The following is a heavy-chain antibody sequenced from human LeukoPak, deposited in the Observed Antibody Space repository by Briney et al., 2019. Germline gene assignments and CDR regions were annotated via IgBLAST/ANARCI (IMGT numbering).Heavy chain of an antibody. CDR2: ISPSGNT. D-gene: IGHD3-22*01. V-gene: IGHV4-4*07. Sequence: SETLSLTCTVSGGSISTYFWSWIRQPAGKGLEWIGRISPSGNTDYNPSLESRVTMSIDMSNNRFSLTLTSVTAADTAVYYCTRDLYYYDSRRDAFDIWGQGTMATVSS. J-gene: IGHJ3*02. CDR1: GGSISTYF. CDR3: TRDLYYYDSRRDAFDI.